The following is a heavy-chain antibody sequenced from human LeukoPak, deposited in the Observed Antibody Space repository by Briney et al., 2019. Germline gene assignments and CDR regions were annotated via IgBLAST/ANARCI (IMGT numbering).Heavy chain of an antibody. V-gene: IGHV4-39*01. CDR2: IYYSGST. Sequence: SETLSLTCTVSGGSISSVSYYWGWIRQPPGKGPEWIGNIYYSGSTYYNPSLKSRVTISVDTSKNQFSLKLTSVTAADTAVYYCARLSHYSDSSGYYLGSYYFDYWGQGTLVTVPS. J-gene: IGHJ4*02. D-gene: IGHD3-22*01. CDR1: GGSISSVSYY. CDR3: ARLSHYSDSSGYYLGSYYFDY.